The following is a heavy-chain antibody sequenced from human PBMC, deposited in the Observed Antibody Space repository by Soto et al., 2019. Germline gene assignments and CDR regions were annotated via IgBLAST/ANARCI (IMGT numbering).Heavy chain of an antibody. CDR2: IIPIFGTA. J-gene: IGHJ6*02. Sequence: EASVKVSFKASGGTFSSYAISWVRQSPGQGLEWMGGIIPIFGTANYAQKFQGRVTITADKSTSTAYMELSSLRSEDTAVYYCARDSRYCSSTSCSNGMDVWGQGTTVTVSS. CDR3: ARDSRYCSSTSCSNGMDV. D-gene: IGHD2-2*01. V-gene: IGHV1-69*06. CDR1: GGTFSSYA.